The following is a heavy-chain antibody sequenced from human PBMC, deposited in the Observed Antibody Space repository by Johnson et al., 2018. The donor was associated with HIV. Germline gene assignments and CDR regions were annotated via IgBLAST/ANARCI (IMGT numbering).Heavy chain of an antibody. CDR1: GFSSYA. D-gene: IGHD1-26*01. V-gene: IGHV3-48*01. CDR3: AKESKWESRTPHAFDI. CDR2: ISSSGSTI. Sequence: VQLVESGGGVVQPGRSLRLSCAASGFSSYAMHWIRQTPGKGLEWVSYISSSGSTIYYADSVKGRFTVSRDNSKNTLYLQMKSLRPEDTAVYYCAKESKWESRTPHAFDIWGQGTMVTVSS. J-gene: IGHJ3*02.